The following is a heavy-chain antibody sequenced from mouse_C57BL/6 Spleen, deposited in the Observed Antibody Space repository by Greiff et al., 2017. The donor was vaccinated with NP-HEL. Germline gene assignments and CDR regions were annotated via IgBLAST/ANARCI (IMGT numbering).Heavy chain of an antibody. CDR1: GYTFTSYW. Sequence: QVQLQQPGAELVRPGSSVKLSCKASGYTFTSYWMDWVKQRPGQGLEWIGNIYPSDSETHYNQKFKDKATLTVDKYSSTAYMQRSSLTSEDSAVYYCARWIYYDYDGGLAYWGQGTLVTVSA. D-gene: IGHD2-4*01. CDR3: ARWIYYDYDGGLAY. J-gene: IGHJ3*01. CDR2: IYPSDSET. V-gene: IGHV1-61*01.